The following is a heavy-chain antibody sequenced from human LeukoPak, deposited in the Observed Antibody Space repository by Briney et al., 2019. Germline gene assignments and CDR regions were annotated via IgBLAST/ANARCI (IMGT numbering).Heavy chain of an antibody. Sequence: TGGSLRLSCAASGFSLSNYAMHWVRQTPGKGLEWVAVIWYDGSNEYYSEFVKGRFAISRDTSRNTLYLQMNNVRAGDTAVYFCARDPGLRLDSWGQGTLVTVS. CDR2: IWYDGSNE. J-gene: IGHJ4*02. CDR1: GFSLSNYA. D-gene: IGHD3-3*01. V-gene: IGHV3-33*01. CDR3: ARDPGLRLDS.